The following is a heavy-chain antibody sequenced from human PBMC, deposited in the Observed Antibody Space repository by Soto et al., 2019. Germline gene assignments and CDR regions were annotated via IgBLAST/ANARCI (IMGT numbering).Heavy chain of an antibody. CDR1: GFTFSDYY. V-gene: IGHV3-11*03. J-gene: IGHJ4*02. Sequence: GGSLRLSCAASGFTFSDYYMSWIRQAPGKGLEWVSYISSSSSYTNYADSVKGRFTISRDNAKNSLYLQMNSLRAEDTAVYYCARATAMVTYFDYWGQGTLVTVSS. CDR2: ISSSSSYT. CDR3: ARATAMVTYFDY. D-gene: IGHD5-18*01.